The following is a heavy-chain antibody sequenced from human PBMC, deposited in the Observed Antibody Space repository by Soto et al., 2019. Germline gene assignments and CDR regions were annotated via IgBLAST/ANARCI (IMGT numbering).Heavy chain of an antibody. D-gene: IGHD2-15*01. Sequence: SETLSFTCTVSGGSISSSSYYWGWIRQPPGKGLEWIGSIYYSGSTYYNPSLKSRVTISVDTSKNQFSLKLSSVTAADTAVYYCARQVVVVAATEFDYWGQGTLVTVSS. J-gene: IGHJ4*02. CDR1: GGSISSSSYY. CDR2: IYYSGST. CDR3: ARQVVVVAATEFDY. V-gene: IGHV4-39*01.